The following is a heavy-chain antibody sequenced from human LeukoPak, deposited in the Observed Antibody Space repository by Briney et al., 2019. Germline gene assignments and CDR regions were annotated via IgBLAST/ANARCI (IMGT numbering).Heavy chain of an antibody. V-gene: IGHV3-30*03. Sequence: GGSLRLSCVTSGFTLSSYGMHWVRQVPGKGLEWVAVISYDGSNKYYADSVKGRFTISRDNSKNTLYLQMNSLRAEDTAVYYCARDGLEAAGTGYWGQGTLVTVSS. D-gene: IGHD6-13*01. CDR1: GFTLSSYG. CDR3: ARDGLEAAGTGY. J-gene: IGHJ4*02. CDR2: ISYDGSNK.